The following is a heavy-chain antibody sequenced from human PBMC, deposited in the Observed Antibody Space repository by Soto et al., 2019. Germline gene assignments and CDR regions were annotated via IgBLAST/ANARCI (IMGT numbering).Heavy chain of an antibody. CDR3: ARDLDGSGSYYTDY. V-gene: IGHV1-18*01. CDR2: ISGFNGKT. J-gene: IGHJ4*02. CDR1: GYTFTSTG. Sequence: ASVKVSCKASGYTFTSTGISWVRQAPGQGPEWMGWISGFNGKTNYAQKFQGRVTMTTDTPTTTAYMEVRSLTSDDTAVYYCARDLDGSGSYYTDYWGQGTLVTVSS. D-gene: IGHD3-10*01.